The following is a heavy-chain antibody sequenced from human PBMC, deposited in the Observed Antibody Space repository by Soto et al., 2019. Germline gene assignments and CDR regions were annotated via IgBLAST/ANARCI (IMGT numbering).Heavy chain of an antibody. Sequence: SETLSLTCAVYGGSFSGYYWSWIRQPPGKGLEWIGEINHSGSSNYNPSLKSRVTISVDTSKSQFPLQLSSVTAEDTAVYYCARSILLWFGDYYGMDVWGQGTTVTVSS. J-gene: IGHJ6*02. D-gene: IGHD3-10*01. CDR1: GGSFSGYY. CDR3: ARSILLWFGDYYGMDV. V-gene: IGHV4-34*01. CDR2: INHSGSS.